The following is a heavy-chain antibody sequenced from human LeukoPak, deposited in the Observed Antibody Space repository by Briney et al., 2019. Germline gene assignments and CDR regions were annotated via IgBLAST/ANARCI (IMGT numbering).Heavy chain of an antibody. J-gene: IGHJ4*02. D-gene: IGHD6-6*01. CDR3: AIDGSARPAYY. CDR1: ELIVRSNY. V-gene: IGHV3-66*01. Sequence: EGPLRLSCAVSELIVRSNYMSWVRQAPGTGLEWVSLIDPTGRTYYAASVKGRFTISRDTSKNTVSLHMDTLRAEDTALYYCAIDGSARPAYYWGQGTRVTVSS. CDR2: IDPTGRT.